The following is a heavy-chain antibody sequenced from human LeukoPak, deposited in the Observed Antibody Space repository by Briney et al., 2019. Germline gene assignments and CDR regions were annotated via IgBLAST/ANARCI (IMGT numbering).Heavy chain of an antibody. CDR3: ARQQCNGGSCYSRAIWFDP. Sequence: SETLSLTCNVSGGSISSTSYYWGWIRQPPGKGLEWIGSIYYSGTTYYSPSLKSRVTISVHTSKNQFSLKLSSVTAADTAVYYCARQQCNGGSCYSRAIWFDPWGQGTLVTVLS. J-gene: IGHJ5*02. D-gene: IGHD2-15*01. V-gene: IGHV4-39*01. CDR1: GGSISSTSYY. CDR2: IYYSGTT.